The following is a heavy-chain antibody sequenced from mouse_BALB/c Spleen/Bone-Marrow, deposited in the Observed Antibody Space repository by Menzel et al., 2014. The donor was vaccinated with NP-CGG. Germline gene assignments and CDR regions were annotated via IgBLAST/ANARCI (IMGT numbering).Heavy chain of an antibody. D-gene: IGHD2-4*01. V-gene: IGHV14-3*02. CDR1: GFNIKDTY. CDR3: AMITTGAWFAY. J-gene: IGHJ3*01. Sequence: VQLKESGAELVKPGASVKLSCTASGFNIKDTYMHWVKQRPEQGLEWIGRIDPANGNTKYDPKFQGKATMTADTSSNTAYLQLSSLTSEDTAVYYCAMITTGAWFAYWGQGTLVTVSA. CDR2: IDPANGNT.